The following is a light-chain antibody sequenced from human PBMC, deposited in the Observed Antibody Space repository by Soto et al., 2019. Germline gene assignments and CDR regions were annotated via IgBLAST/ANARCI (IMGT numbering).Light chain of an antibody. J-gene: IGKJ4*01. CDR3: QQYDTYSLT. Sequence: DIQMTQSPSTLSASVGDRVTITCRAGQSISNWLAWYQQKPGKAPNLLMYKASTLQSGVPSRFSGSGSGTEFTLTITNLQPDDVALYYCQQYDTYSLTFGGGTTVEIK. CDR2: KAS. V-gene: IGKV1-5*03. CDR1: QSISNW.